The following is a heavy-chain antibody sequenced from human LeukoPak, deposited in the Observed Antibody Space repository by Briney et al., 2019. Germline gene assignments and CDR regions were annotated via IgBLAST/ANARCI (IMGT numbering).Heavy chain of an antibody. CDR2: IYYSGST. J-gene: IGHJ4*02. CDR1: GGSISSGDYY. D-gene: IGHD3-10*01. V-gene: IGHV4-30-4*01. Sequence: SETLSLTCTVSGGSISSGDYYWSWIRQPPGKGLEWIGYIYYSGSTYYNPSLKSRVTISVDTSKNQFSLKLSSVTAADTAVYYCARVVLRGLSQPLDYWGQGTLVTVSS. CDR3: ARVVLRGLSQPLDY.